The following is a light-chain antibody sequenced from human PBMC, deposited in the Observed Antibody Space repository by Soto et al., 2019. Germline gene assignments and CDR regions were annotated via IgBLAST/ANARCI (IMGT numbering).Light chain of an antibody. V-gene: IGKV3-20*01. J-gene: IGKJ1*01. CDR1: QKISSTV. Sequence: IPLTQAPSILYCSEGERDSLSWPASQKISSTVLAWYQQKPGQAPRLLIYGASSRTTGIPDMCSGSGCGTDFTLTISRLEPEDFAMYYCQQYGGPPTCGQGTKG. CDR3: QQYGGPPT. CDR2: GAS.